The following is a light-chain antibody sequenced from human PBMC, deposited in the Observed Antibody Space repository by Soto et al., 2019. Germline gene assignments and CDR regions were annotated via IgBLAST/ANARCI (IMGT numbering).Light chain of an antibody. CDR1: QSISSW. J-gene: IGKJ1*01. V-gene: IGKV1-5*03. CDR3: QNYNSYSEA. CDR2: KAS. Sequence: DIQMTQSPSTLSASVGDRVTITCRASQSISSWLAWYQQKPGKAPKLLIYKASTLKSGVPSRFSGSGSGTELNLTISSLQPDDFATYYCQNYNSYSEACGQGTKVDIK.